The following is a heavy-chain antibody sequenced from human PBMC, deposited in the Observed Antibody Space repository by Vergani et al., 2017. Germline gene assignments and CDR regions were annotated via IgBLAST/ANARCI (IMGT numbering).Heavy chain of an antibody. CDR1: GFIFSTYA. J-gene: IGHJ4*01. CDR3: ARAYGRFDWFDY. D-gene: IGHD3-9*01. CDR2: ISASGAPT. V-gene: IGHV3-23*01. Sequence: EVQRLESGGDLVQPGGSLRLSCTASGFIFSTYAMSWVRQAPGKGLEWVSGISASGAPTYYADSVKGRVTLSRNNSKNTLYLQMNSLRVEDTAVYYCARAYGRFDWFDYWGQRTLVTVSS.